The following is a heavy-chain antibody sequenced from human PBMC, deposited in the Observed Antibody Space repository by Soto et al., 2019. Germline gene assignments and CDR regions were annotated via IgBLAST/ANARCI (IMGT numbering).Heavy chain of an antibody. CDR2: IGTAGDT. V-gene: IGHV3-13*01. CDR1: GFTFSSYD. CDR3: ARRPRYFFVGGGYYYGMLV. D-gene: IGHD3-9*01. Sequence: GGSLRDSWAASGFTFSSYDMHWVRQATGKGLEWVSAIGTAGDTYYPGSVKGRFTISRENAKNSLYLQMNSLRAGDTAVYYCARRPRYFFVGGGYYYGMLVSCPAPTVSV. J-gene: IGHJ6*02.